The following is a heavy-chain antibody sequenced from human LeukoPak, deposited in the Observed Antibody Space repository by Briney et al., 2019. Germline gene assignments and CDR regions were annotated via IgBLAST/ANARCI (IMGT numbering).Heavy chain of an antibody. D-gene: IGHD6-19*01. J-gene: IGHJ4*02. V-gene: IGHV3-9*01. CDR2: ICWNSGTI. CDR1: GFTFDNYA. CDR3: AKESKWGQWLVQYYFDY. Sequence: PGGSLRLSCAASGFTFDNYAMNWVRQVPGKGLEWISLICWNSGTIGYADSVKGRFTISRDNANNFLYLQMNSLRAEDTAVYYCAKESKWGQWLVQYYFDYWGQGTLVTVSS.